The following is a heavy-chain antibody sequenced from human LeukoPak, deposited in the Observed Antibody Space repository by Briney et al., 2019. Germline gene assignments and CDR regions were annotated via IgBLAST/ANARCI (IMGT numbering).Heavy chain of an antibody. V-gene: IGHV4-59*01. CDR2: NYYGGST. D-gene: IGHD6-19*01. J-gene: IGHJ4*02. Sequence: SETLSLTCTVSGGSIGSYYWSWIRQPPGKGLEWIGYNYYGGSTNYNPSLKSRVTISVDTSKDQFSLKLRSVTAADTAVYYCARVGGGSSGWYPWGQGTLVTVSS. CDR1: GGSIGSYY. CDR3: ARVGGGSSGWYP.